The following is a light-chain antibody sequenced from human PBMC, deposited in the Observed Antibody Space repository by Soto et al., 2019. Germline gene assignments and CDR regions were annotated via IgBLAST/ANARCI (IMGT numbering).Light chain of an antibody. CDR2: GAF. V-gene: IGKV3-15*01. CDR1: QSVSSN. J-gene: IGKJ5*01. Sequence: EIVMTQSPASLSVSPGERDTLSCRASQSVSSNLAWYQQKPGQAPRLLIYGAFTRATGIPARFSGSGSGTDFTLTISSLEPEDFAVYYCQQRSNWPITFGQGTRLEIK. CDR3: QQRSNWPIT.